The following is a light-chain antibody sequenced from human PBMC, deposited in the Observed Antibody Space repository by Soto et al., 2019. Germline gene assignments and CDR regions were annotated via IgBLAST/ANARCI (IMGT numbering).Light chain of an antibody. CDR1: QAISHY. CDR3: QQCNRYPIT. V-gene: IGKV1-17*03. J-gene: IGKJ5*01. CDR2: GAS. Sequence: DIQMTQSPSAMSASVGDRVTITCRASQAISHYLAWFHQRPGKVPKRLIYGASTLQSGVPSRFSGSGSGTEFTLTISSLQPDDSATYYCQQCNRYPITFGQGTRLEIK.